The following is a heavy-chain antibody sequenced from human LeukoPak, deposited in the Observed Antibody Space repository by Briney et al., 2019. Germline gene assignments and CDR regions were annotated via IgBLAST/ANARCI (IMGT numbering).Heavy chain of an antibody. CDR1: GFTFSSYA. J-gene: IGHJ4*02. Sequence: GGSLRLSCATSGFTFSSYAMNRVRQAPGKGLEWVAVISYDGSNKYYADSVKGRFTISRDNSKNTLYLQMNSLRAEDTAVYYCARESEAFDYWGQGTLVTVSS. V-gene: IGHV3-30-3*01. CDR2: ISYDGSNK. CDR3: ARESEAFDY.